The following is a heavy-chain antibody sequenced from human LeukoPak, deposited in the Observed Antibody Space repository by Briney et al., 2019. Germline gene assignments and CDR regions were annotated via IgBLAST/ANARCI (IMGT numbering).Heavy chain of an antibody. CDR3: ARAPSGYGDPLFDY. V-gene: IGHV4-34*01. CDR1: GGSFSGYY. CDR2: INHSGST. J-gene: IGHJ4*02. Sequence: PSETLSLTGAVYGGSFSGYYWSWIRQPPGKGLEWIGEINHSGSTNYNPSLKSRVTMSVDTSKNQFSLNLHSVTAADTAVYYCARAPSGYGDPLFDYWGQGTLVTVSS. D-gene: IGHD4-17*01.